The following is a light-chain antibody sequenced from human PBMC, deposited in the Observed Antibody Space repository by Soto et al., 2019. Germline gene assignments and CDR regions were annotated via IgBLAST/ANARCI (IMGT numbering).Light chain of an antibody. CDR2: DVS. Sequence: QSVLTQPRSVSGSPGQSVAISCTGSRSDGGGYKYVSWYQQFPGKAPKLIIYDVSRRPSGVPDRFSGSKSGNTASLTISGLQAEDEGDYYCCSYGGGRTPLGFGGGTKVTVL. J-gene: IGLJ2*01. CDR1: RSDGGGYKY. V-gene: IGLV2-11*01. CDR3: CSYGGGRTPLG.